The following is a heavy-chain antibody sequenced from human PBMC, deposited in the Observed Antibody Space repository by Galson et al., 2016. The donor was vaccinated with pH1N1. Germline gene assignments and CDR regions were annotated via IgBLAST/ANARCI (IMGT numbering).Heavy chain of an antibody. Sequence: SLRLSCAASGVDFNYYYMSWVRQAPGKGLEWVSYISSGGKTKYYADSVKGRFTISRDNTKNSLILQMNRLTSDDTGVYYCARESGYCSTSGCHYGLDYWGQGALVTVSS. J-gene: IGHJ4*02. D-gene: IGHD2-2*03. CDR3: ARESGYCSTSGCHYGLDY. CDR2: ISSGGKTK. CDR1: GVDFNYYY. V-gene: IGHV3-11*01.